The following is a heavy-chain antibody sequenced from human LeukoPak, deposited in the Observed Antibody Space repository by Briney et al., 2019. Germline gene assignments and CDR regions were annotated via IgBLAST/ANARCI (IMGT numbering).Heavy chain of an antibody. D-gene: IGHD2-15*01. Sequence: SVKVSCKASEGTFSSYAISWVRQAPGQGLEWMGGIIPIFGTANYAQKFQGRVTITADESTSTAYMELSSLRSEDTAVYYCARSPYCSGGSCYSGGTYWYFDLWGRGTLVTVSS. CDR2: IIPIFGTA. CDR3: ARSPYCSGGSCYSGGTYWYFDL. J-gene: IGHJ2*01. V-gene: IGHV1-69*13. CDR1: EGTFSSYA.